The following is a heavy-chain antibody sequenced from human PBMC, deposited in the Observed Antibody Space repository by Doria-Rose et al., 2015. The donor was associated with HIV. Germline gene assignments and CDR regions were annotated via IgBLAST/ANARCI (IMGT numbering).Heavy chain of an antibody. V-gene: IGHV2-26*01. D-gene: IGHD6-13*01. CDR2: IFSDDER. J-gene: IGHJ4*02. CDR3: ARIKSSRWYHKYYFDF. CDR1: GVSLSSPGMG. Sequence: QITLKESGPVLVKPTETLTLTCTVSGVSLSSPGMGVSWIRQPPGKALEWLANIFSDDERSYKTSLKSRLTISRRTSKSQVVLTMTDTDPVDTATYYCARIKSSRWYHKYYFDFWGQGTLVIVSA.